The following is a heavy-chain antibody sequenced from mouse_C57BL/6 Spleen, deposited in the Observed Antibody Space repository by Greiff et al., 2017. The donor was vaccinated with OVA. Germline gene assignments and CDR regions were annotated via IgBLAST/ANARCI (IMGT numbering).Heavy chain of an antibody. CDR2: INPNNGGT. Sequence: EVQLKQSGPELVKPGASVKISCKASGYTFTDYYMNWVKQSHGKSLEWIGDINPNNGGTSYNQKFKGKATLTVDKSSSTAYMELRSLTSEDSAVYYCARYYYSNWYFDVWGTGTTVTVSS. CDR3: ARYYYSNWYFDV. V-gene: IGHV1-26*01. D-gene: IGHD2-5*01. J-gene: IGHJ1*03. CDR1: GYTFTDYY.